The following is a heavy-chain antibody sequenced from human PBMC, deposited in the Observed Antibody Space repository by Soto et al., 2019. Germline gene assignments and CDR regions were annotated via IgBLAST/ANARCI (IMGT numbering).Heavy chain of an antibody. CDR2: ISGSGRST. CDR3: AKSHTGVTSGPPFDY. Sequence: GGSLRLSCAASGFSFNNYAMSWVRQAPGKGLEWVSTISGSGRSTYYADSVKGRFTISRDNSKNTLNLQMNSLRAEDTAVFYCAKSHTGVTSGPPFDYWGQGTLVTVSS. CDR1: GFSFNNYA. J-gene: IGHJ4*02. V-gene: IGHV3-23*01. D-gene: IGHD4-4*01.